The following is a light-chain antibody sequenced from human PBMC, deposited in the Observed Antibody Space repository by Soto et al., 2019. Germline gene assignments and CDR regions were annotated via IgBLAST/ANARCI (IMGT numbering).Light chain of an antibody. J-gene: IGKJ2*02. CDR3: QQYGSSPRT. V-gene: IGKV3-20*01. CDR1: QSVSSNY. CDR2: DLS. Sequence: EIVLTQSPGTLSSPGESATLSCRASQSVSSNYLAWYQQKPGQAPRLLIYDLSRRTTGIPDRFSASGSGTDFTLTISRLEPEDFAVYYCQQYGSSPRTFGQGTKLEI.